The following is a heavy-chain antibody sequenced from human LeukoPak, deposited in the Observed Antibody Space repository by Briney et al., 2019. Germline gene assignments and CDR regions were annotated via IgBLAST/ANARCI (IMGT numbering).Heavy chain of an antibody. CDR1: GGSISSYY. J-gene: IGHJ6*02. CDR2: IYTSGST. Sequence: SETLSLTCTVSGGSISSYYWSWLRQPAGKGLEWIGRIYTSGSTNYNPSLKSRVTMSVDTSKNQFSLKLSSVTAADTAVYYCARDRIGCSSTSCYVYYYYGMDVWGQGTTVTVSS. D-gene: IGHD2-2*01. V-gene: IGHV4-4*07. CDR3: ARDRIGCSSTSCYVYYYYGMDV.